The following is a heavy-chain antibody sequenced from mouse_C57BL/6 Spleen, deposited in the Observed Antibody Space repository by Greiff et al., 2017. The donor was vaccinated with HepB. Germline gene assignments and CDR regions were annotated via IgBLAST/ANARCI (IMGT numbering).Heavy chain of an antibody. J-gene: IGHJ2*01. CDR3: ARTDDGY. CDR2: ISSGSSTI. CDR1: GFTFSDYG. Sequence: EVKLMESGGGLVKPGGSLKLSCAASGFTFSDYGMHWVRQAPEKGLELVAYISSGSSTIYYADTVKGRFTISRDNAKNTLFLQMTSLRSEDTAMYYCARTDDGYWGQGTTLTVSS. D-gene: IGHD2-12*01. V-gene: IGHV5-17*01.